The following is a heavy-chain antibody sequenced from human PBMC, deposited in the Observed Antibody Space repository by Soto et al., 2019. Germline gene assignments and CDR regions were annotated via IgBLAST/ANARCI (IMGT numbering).Heavy chain of an antibody. CDR3: ARGDWNVEAGPYYYGMDV. Sequence: ASVKVSCKASGGTFSSYAISWVRQAPGQGLEWMGGIIPIFGTANYAQKFQGRVTITADESTSTAYMELSSLRSEDTAVYYCARGDWNVEAGPYYYGMDVWGQGTTVTVS. J-gene: IGHJ6*02. D-gene: IGHD1-1*01. CDR2: IIPIFGTA. V-gene: IGHV1-69*13. CDR1: GGTFSSYA.